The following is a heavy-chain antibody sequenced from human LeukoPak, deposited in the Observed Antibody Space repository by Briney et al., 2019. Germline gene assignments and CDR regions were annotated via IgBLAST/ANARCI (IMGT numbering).Heavy chain of an antibody. V-gene: IGHV3-48*03. CDR3: AKDVRSPLPPGIDY. CDR1: GFTFSSYE. Sequence: GGSLRLSCAVSGFTFSSYEMNWVRQAPGKGLEWLSYISSSGRTFYYADSVKGRFTISRDNSKNTLYLQMNSLRAEDTAVYYCAKDVRSPLPPGIDYWGQGTLVTVSS. CDR2: ISSSGRTF. J-gene: IGHJ4*02. D-gene: IGHD3-16*02.